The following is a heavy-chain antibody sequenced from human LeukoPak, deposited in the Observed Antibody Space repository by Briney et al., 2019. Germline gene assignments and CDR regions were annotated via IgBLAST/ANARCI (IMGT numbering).Heavy chain of an antibody. CDR3: AKDLTFMVRGVLPIP. CDR2: ISWNSGSI. D-gene: IGHD3-10*01. Sequence: QTGGSLRLSCAASGFTFDDYAMPWVRQAPGKGLEWVSGISWNSGSIGYADSVKGRFTISRDNAKNSLYLQMNSLRAEDTALYYCAKDLTFMVRGVLPIPWGQGTLVTVSS. J-gene: IGHJ5*02. CDR1: GFTFDDYA. V-gene: IGHV3-9*01.